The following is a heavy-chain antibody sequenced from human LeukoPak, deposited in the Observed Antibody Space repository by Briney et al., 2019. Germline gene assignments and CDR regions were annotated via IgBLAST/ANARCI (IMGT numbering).Heavy chain of an antibody. Sequence: PSQTLSLTCTVSGGSISSGSYYWSWIRQPAGKGLEWIGRIYTSGSTNYNPSLKSRVTISVDTSKNQFSLKLSSVTAADTAVYYCARVRSERITIFGVVIIEDAFDIWGQGTMLTVSS. D-gene: IGHD3-3*01. CDR3: ARVRSERITIFGVVIIEDAFDI. V-gene: IGHV4-61*02. CDR2: IYTSGST. CDR1: GGSISSGSYY. J-gene: IGHJ3*02.